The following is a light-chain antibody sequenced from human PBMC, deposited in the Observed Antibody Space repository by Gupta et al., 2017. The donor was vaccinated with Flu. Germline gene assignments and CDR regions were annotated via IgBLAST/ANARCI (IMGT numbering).Light chain of an antibody. Sequence: GEIATLSCRATQSVGTKIAWYQQKAGQTPRLLMSGASTRATGIAARFSGTGSGTEFTLTISSLQPEDFAVYYCQQYNNWPPTFGQGTKLEIK. V-gene: IGKV3-15*01. CDR1: QSVGTK. J-gene: IGKJ2*01. CDR2: GAS. CDR3: QQYNNWPPT.